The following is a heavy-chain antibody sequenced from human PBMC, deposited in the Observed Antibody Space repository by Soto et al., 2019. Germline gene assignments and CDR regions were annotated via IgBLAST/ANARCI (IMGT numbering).Heavy chain of an antibody. Sequence: QVQLVESGGGVVQPGRSLRLSCAASGFTCSSYAMHWVRQAPGKGLEWVAVISYDGSNKYYADSVKGRFTISRDNSKNTLYVQMNSLRAEDTAVYYCARATTVTTFDSWGQGTLVTVSS. V-gene: IGHV3-30*14. CDR2: ISYDGSNK. CDR1: GFTCSSYA. D-gene: IGHD4-17*01. J-gene: IGHJ4*02. CDR3: ARATTVTTFDS.